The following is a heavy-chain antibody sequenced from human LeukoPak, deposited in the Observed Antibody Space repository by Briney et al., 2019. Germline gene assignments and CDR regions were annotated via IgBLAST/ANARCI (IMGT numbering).Heavy chain of an antibody. CDR1: GGSISSSSYY. CDR2: IYYSGST. D-gene: IGHD3-16*01. V-gene: IGHV4-39*07. CDR3: AGISSYAAFDI. J-gene: IGHJ3*02. Sequence: SETLSLTCTVSGGSISSSSYYWGWIRQPPGKGLEWIGSIYYSGSTYYNPSLKSRVTISVDTAKNQFSLKLSSVTAADTAVYYCAGISSYAAFDIWGQGTMVTVSS.